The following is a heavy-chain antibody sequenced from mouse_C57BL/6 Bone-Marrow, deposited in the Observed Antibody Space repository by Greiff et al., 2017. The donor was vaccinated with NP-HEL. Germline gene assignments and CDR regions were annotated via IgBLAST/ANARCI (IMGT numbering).Heavy chain of an antibody. V-gene: IGHV5-4*01. CDR3: ARDDYYGNSLWFAY. CDR1: GFTFSSYA. D-gene: IGHD2-1*01. J-gene: IGHJ3*01. Sequence: DVKLVESGGGLVKPGGSLKLSCAASGFTFSSYAMSWVRQTPEKRLEWVATISDGGSYTYYPDNVKGRFTISRDNAKNNLYLQMSHLKSEDTAMYYCARDDYYGNSLWFAYWGQGTLVTVSA. CDR2: ISDGGSYT.